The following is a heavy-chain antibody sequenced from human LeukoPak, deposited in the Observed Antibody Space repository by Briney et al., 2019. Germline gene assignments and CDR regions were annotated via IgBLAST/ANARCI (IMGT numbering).Heavy chain of an antibody. D-gene: IGHD3-9*01. CDR1: GYFFTSYW. Sequence: GESLKISCKGSGYFFTSYWIAWVRQMPGKGLEWMGIVYPGDSETRYSPSFQGQVTFSADKSISTAYLQWRSLQASDTAKYFCARLNILTGYFDSWGQGTLVSVSS. J-gene: IGHJ5*01. V-gene: IGHV5-51*01. CDR2: VYPGDSET. CDR3: ARLNILTGYFDS.